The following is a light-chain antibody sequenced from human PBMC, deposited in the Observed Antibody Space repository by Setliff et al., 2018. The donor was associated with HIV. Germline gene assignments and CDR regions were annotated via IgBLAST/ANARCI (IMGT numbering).Light chain of an antibody. CDR3: SSYTSSSTYG. CDR1: SSDVGGYNY. Sequence: QSALTQPASVSGSPGQPITISCTGTSSDVGGYNYVSWYQQHPGKAPKFMIYDVSKRPSGVSNRFSGSKSGNTASLTISGLQAEDEADYYCSSYTSSSTYGFGTGTKV. V-gene: IGLV2-14*01. CDR2: DVS. J-gene: IGLJ1*01.